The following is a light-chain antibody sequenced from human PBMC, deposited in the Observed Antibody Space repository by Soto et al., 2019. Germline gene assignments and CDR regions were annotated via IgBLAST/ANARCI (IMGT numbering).Light chain of an antibody. V-gene: IGKV3-20*01. Sequence: EIEITQSPATLSLAPGERVTLSCRASQSVSTFLAWYQHKPGQAPRLLMSGASNRATGIPDGFTGSGSGTDFTLTISRLEPEDFAVYYCHQYGSSPPTFGQGTKVDIK. CDR1: QSVSTF. CDR3: HQYGSSPPT. CDR2: GAS. J-gene: IGKJ1*01.